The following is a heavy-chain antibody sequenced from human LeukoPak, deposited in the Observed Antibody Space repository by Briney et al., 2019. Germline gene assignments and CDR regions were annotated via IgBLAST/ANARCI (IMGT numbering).Heavy chain of an antibody. CDR3: ARDSSGSLDY. J-gene: IGHJ4*02. CDR1: GFTFSSYG. V-gene: IGHV3-43*02. Sequence: GGSLRLSCAASGFTFSSYGMSWVRQAPGKGLEWVSLISWNGYSTSYGDSVKGRFTISRDNNKNSLYLQMNSLRTEDTALYYCARDSSGSLDYWGQGTLVTVSS. CDR2: ISWNGYST. D-gene: IGHD1-26*01.